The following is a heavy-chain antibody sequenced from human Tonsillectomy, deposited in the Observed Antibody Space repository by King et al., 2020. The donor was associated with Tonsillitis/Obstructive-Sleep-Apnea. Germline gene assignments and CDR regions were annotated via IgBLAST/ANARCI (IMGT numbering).Heavy chain of an antibody. CDR3: AKAPTALPALFDY. J-gene: IGHJ4*02. D-gene: IGHD2-2*01. V-gene: IGHV3-23*04. CDR2: ISGSGGST. CDR1: GFTFSNSA. Sequence: VQLVESGGGLVQPGESLRHSCATSGFTFSNSAMSWVRQAPETGLEWVSAISGSGGSTYYAESVKGRFTISRDNSKNTLYLDMNTLRAEDTAVYYCAKAPTALPALFDYWGQGTLVTVSS.